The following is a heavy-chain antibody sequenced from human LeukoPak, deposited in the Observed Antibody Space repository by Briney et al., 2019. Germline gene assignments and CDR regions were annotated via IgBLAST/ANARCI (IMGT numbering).Heavy chain of an antibody. J-gene: IGHJ2*01. CDR3: AKEVLDYEIPYWYFDL. Sequence: PGGSLRLSCAASGFTFSSYDMHWVRQAPGKGLEWVAVIWSDGSNHYYADSVKGRFTISRDNSKNTVYLEMSSLRAEDTAVYHCAKEVLDYEIPYWYFDLWGLGTLVTVSS. V-gene: IGHV3-33*06. CDR1: GFTFSSYD. D-gene: IGHD4-17*01. CDR2: IWSDGSNH.